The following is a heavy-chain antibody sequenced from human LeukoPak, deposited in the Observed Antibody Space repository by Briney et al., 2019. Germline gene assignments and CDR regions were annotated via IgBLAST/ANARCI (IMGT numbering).Heavy chain of an antibody. Sequence: GGSLGLSCAGSGFTFTSYAMSWVRQAPGKGLEWVSAISGSGLNTYYADSVKGRFTITRDNSKNTVDLQMNSLRAEDTALYYCAKPKASSGYYFAFQSWGQGTMVTVSS. CDR3: AKPKASSGYYFAFQS. D-gene: IGHD3-22*01. CDR2: ISGSGLNT. V-gene: IGHV3-23*01. J-gene: IGHJ3*01. CDR1: GFTFTSYA.